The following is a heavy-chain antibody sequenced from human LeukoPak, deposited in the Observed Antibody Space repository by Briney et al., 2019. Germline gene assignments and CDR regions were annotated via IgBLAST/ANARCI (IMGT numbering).Heavy chain of an antibody. Sequence: PSETLSLTCAVSGDSISSGGYAWSWIRQTPGKGLEWIAYIHDSGSTYYNPSLKSRVSISVDTSKNQFSVKLNSVTAADTAVYYCARVAAAAGNNWFDPWGQGTLVTVSS. CDR2: IHDSGST. D-gene: IGHD6-13*01. CDR1: GDSISSGGYA. V-gene: IGHV4-30-4*07. CDR3: ARVAAAAGNNWFDP. J-gene: IGHJ5*02.